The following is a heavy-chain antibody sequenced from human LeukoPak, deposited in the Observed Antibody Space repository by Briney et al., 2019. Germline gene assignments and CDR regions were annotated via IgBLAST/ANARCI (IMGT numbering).Heavy chain of an antibody. CDR2: IYWDDDK. D-gene: IGHD3-16*01. V-gene: IGHV2-5*02. CDR1: GFSLRTSGVG. Sequence: SGPTLLHPTQTLTLTCTFSGFSLRTSGVGVGWIRQPPGKALEWLALIYWDDDKRYSPSLRTRLTITKDTSKNQVVLTMTNIDPVDTATYYCAHYTFTWSTAYWGQGTLVTVSS. J-gene: IGHJ4*02. CDR3: AHYTFTWSTAY.